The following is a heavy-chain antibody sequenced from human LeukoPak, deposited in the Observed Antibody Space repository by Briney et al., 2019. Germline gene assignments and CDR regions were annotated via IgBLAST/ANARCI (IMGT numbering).Heavy chain of an antibody. V-gene: IGHV1-69*05. D-gene: IGHD6-13*01. J-gene: IGHJ6*03. CDR1: GGTFSSYA. CDR3: ARDGQQQIDYYMDV. CDR2: IIPIFGTA. Sequence: ASVKASCKASGGTFSSYAISWVRQAPGQGLEWMGGIIPIFGTANYAQKFQGRVTITTDESTSTAYMELSSLRSEDTAVYYCARDGQQQIDYYMDVWGKGTTVTVSS.